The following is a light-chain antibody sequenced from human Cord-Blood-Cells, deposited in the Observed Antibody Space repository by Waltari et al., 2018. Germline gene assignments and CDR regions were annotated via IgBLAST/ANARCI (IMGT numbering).Light chain of an antibody. CDR3: CSYAGSSTWV. CDR2: EGS. CDR1: SSDVGSYNL. V-gene: IGLV2-23*01. Sequence: QSALTQPASVSGSPGQSITISCTGTSSDVGSYNLVSWYQQHPRKAPKRMIYEGSKRPSGVSHRFSGSKSGNTASLTISGLQAEDEADYYCCSYAGSSTWVFGGGTKLTVL. J-gene: IGLJ3*02.